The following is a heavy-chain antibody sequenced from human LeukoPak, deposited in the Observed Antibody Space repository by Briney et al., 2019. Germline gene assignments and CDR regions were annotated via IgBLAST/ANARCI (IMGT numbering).Heavy chain of an antibody. CDR3: ARKNGYCSSTSCYLFDY. CDR2: ISSSSVRSTI. Sequence: GGSLRLSCAASGFAFSGYSMTWVRQASGKGLEWVSYISSSSVRSTIYYADSVKGRFIISRDNAKNSLYLQMNSLRVDDTAIYYCARKNGYCSSTSCYLFDYWGQGTLVAVSS. V-gene: IGHV3-48*01. J-gene: IGHJ4*02. D-gene: IGHD2-2*01. CDR1: GFAFSGYS.